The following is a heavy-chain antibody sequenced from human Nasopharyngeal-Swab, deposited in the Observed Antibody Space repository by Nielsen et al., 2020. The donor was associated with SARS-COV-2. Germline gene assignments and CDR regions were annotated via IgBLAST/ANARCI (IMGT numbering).Heavy chain of an antibody. CDR2: IIPIFGTA. Sequence: WVRQAPGQGLEWLGGIIPIFGTANYARKFQGRVTITADESTSTAYVELSSLRSEDTAVYYCARAGITMVRGGQDYYFDYWGQGTLVTVSS. V-gene: IGHV1-69*01. J-gene: IGHJ4*02. CDR3: ARAGITMVRGGQDYYFDY. D-gene: IGHD3-10*01.